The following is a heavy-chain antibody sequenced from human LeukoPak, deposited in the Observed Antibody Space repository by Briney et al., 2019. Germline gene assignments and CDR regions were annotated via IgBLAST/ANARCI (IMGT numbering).Heavy chain of an antibody. D-gene: IGHD3-22*01. CDR3: ARDNYDSSGYYFD. Sequence: RTGGSLRLSCAASGFTFSSYEMNWVRQAPGKGLEWVSYISSSGSTTHYADSVKGRFTISRDNARKSLYLQMNSLRAEDTAVYYCARDNYDSSGYYFDWGQGTLVTVSS. V-gene: IGHV3-48*03. CDR2: ISSSGSTT. J-gene: IGHJ4*02. CDR1: GFTFSSYE.